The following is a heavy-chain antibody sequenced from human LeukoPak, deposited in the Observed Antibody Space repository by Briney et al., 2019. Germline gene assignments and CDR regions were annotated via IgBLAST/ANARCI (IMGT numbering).Heavy chain of an antibody. V-gene: IGHV3-23*01. D-gene: IGHD3-22*01. CDR2: ISGSGGST. J-gene: IGHJ4*02. CDR1: GFTFSSYA. Sequence: GSLRLSCAASGFTFSSYAMSWVRQAPGKGLEWVSAISGSGGSTYYADSVKGRFTISRDNSKNTLYLQMNSLRAEDTAVYYCATSEASTMIVVVITGSPFDYWGQGTLVTVSS. CDR3: ATSEASTMIVVVITGSPFDY.